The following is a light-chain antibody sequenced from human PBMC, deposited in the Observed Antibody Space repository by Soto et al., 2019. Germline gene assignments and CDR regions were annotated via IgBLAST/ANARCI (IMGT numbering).Light chain of an antibody. Sequence: VMTQSPLSLPVTLGQPASISCRSSQSLIHSDGSTYLSWFQQRPGRSPRRLIYEVSDRDSGVPDRFSGSGSGTDFTLKISRVEAEDVGVYYCMQGTHWPWTFGQGTEVEIK. J-gene: IGKJ1*01. CDR3: MQGTHWPWT. CDR2: EVS. CDR1: QSLIHSDGSTY. V-gene: IGKV2-30*02.